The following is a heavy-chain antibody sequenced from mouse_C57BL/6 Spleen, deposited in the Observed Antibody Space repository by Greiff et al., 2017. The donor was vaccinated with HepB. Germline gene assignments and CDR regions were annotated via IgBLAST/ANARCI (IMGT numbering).Heavy chain of an antibody. CDR3: VRGSSGYFDY. J-gene: IGHJ2*01. Sequence: EVMLVESGGGLVQPKGSLKLSCAASGFSFNTYAMNWVRQAPGKGLEWVARIRSKSNNYATYYADSVKDRFTISRDDSESMLYLQMNNLKTEDTAMYYCVRGSSGYFDYWGQGTTLTVSS. CDR1: GFSFNTYA. D-gene: IGHD3-2*02. V-gene: IGHV10-1*01. CDR2: IRSKSNNYAT.